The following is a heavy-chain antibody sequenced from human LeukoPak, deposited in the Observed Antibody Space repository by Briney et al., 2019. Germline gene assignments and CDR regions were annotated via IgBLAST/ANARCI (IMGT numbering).Heavy chain of an antibody. V-gene: IGHV4-4*02. Sequence: SETLSLTCAVSSDSISSTYWWTWVRQPPGKGLEWIGEIYHSGSTNYNPSLKSRLTISVDKSKNQFSLKVTSVTAADTAVYYCARGSWGTGDYWGQGTLVTVSS. J-gene: IGHJ4*02. CDR3: ARGSWGTGDY. CDR2: IYHSGST. D-gene: IGHD3-16*01. CDR1: SDSISSTYW.